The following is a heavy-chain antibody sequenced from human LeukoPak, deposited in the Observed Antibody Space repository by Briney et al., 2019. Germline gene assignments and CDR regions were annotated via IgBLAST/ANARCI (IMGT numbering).Heavy chain of an antibody. CDR2: ISTSGGSK. Sequence: GRCLRLSCAASGFTFSSYVMHWVRRAPGKGLEWVSHISTSGGSKYYADSVKGRFAISRDNAKNSLYLQMNSLRDEDTAVYYCARGRSGYYKDYWGQGTLVTVSS. CDR3: ARGRSGYYKDY. J-gene: IGHJ4*02. V-gene: IGHV3-48*02. CDR1: GFTFSSYV. D-gene: IGHD3-22*01.